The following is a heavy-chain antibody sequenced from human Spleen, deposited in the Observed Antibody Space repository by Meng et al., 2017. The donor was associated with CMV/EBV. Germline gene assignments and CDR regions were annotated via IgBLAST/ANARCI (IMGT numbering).Heavy chain of an antibody. D-gene: IGHD6-13*01. CDR3: ASLGYSNTWYYY. Sequence: GESLKISCVASGFTFSSYSMNWVRQAPGKGLEWVSSISSSSSYIYYADSVKGRFTISRDNAKNSLYLQMNSLRADDTAVYYCASLGYSNTWYYYWGQGTLVTVSS. CDR1: GFTFSSYS. CDR2: ISSSSSYI. V-gene: IGHV3-21*01. J-gene: IGHJ4*02.